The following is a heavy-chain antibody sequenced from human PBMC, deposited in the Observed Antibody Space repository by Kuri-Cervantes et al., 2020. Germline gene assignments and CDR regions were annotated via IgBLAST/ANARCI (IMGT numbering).Heavy chain of an antibody. J-gene: IGHJ6*02. CDR2: ISYDGSNK. Sequence: GGSLRLSCAASGFTFSSYGMHWVRQAPGKGLERVAVISYDGSNKYYADSVKGRFTISGDNSKNTLYLQMNSLRAEDTAVYYCAKDSYYDFWSGMDVWGQGTTVTASS. CDR1: GFTFSSYG. V-gene: IGHV3-30*18. CDR3: AKDSYYDFWSGMDV. D-gene: IGHD3-3*01.